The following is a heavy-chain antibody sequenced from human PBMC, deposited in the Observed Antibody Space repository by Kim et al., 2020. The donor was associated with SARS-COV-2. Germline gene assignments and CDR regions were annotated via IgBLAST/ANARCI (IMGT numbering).Heavy chain of an antibody. CDR3: ARAEGKYCSSIDCYTTHFDC. CDR2: ISSSSSYI. D-gene: IGHD2-2*02. J-gene: IGHJ4*02. Sequence: GGSLRLSCAASGFTFSSNTMNWVRQAPGKGLEWVSSISSSSSYIYYADSVKGRFTISRDNAKNSLFLQMNSLRAEDTAVYYCARAEGKYCSSIDCYTTHFDCWGQGTLVTVSS. CDR1: GFTFSSNT. V-gene: IGHV3-21*01.